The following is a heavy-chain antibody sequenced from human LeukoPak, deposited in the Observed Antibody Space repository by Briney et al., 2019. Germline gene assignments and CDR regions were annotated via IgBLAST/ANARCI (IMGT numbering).Heavy chain of an antibody. J-gene: IGHJ4*02. Sequence: ASVKVSCKASGYTFTSYYMHWVRQAPGQGLEWMGIINPSGGSTSYAQKFQGRVTMTRDTSTSTVYMELSGLRSEDTAVYYCARGPVLRFLEWSNDLKNYFDYWGQGTLVTVSS. CDR2: INPSGGST. D-gene: IGHD3-3*01. CDR3: ARGPVLRFLEWSNDLKNYFDY. CDR1: GYTFTSYY. V-gene: IGHV1-46*01.